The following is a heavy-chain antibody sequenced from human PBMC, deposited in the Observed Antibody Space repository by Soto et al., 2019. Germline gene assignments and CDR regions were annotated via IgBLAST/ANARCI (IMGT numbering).Heavy chain of an antibody. CDR2: IYYSGST. CDR3: ARDHVELAGIYYYYYGMDV. D-gene: IGHD6-13*01. V-gene: IGHV4-61*01. CDR1: GGSISSSSYY. J-gene: IGHJ6*02. Sequence: PSETLSLTCTVSGGSISSSSYYWGWNRQPPGKGLEWIGYIYYSGSTNYNPSLKSRVTIFVDTSKNQFSLKLSSVTAADTAVYYCARDHVELAGIYYYYYGMDVWGQGTTVTVS.